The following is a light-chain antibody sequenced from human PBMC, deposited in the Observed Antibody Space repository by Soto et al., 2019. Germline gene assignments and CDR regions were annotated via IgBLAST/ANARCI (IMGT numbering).Light chain of an antibody. Sequence: EIVLTQSRGTLSLFPGERATLSCRASQSVSSSYLAWYQQKPGQAPRLLIYGASSRATGIPDRFSGSGSGTDFTLTISRLEPEDFAVYYCQQYGSSPRTFGQGTKVDIK. CDR3: QQYGSSPRT. V-gene: IGKV3-20*01. CDR2: GAS. CDR1: QSVSSSY. J-gene: IGKJ1*01.